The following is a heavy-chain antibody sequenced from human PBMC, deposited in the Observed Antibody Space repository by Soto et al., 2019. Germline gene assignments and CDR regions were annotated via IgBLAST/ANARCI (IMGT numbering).Heavy chain of an antibody. Sequence: PADTPAPAYPGAGTSISRYYWSWIRQPAGKGLEWIGRIYTSGSTNYNPSLSGRVTMSVDLSNSQFSLNAASVNAADTAVYFCSGGRDYDYWGQGTLVTV. CDR3: SGGRDYDY. J-gene: IGHJ4*02. CDR2: IYTSGST. D-gene: IGHD1-26*01. V-gene: IGHV4-4*07. CDR1: GTSISRYY.